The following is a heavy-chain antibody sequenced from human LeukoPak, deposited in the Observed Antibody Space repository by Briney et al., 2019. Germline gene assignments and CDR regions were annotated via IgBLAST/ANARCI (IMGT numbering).Heavy chain of an antibody. CDR3: ARDGSKYYYDSSGYYPPNWFDP. Sequence: SETLSLTCAVYGGSFSGYYWSWIRQPPGKGLEWIGYIYYSGSTNYNPSLKSRVTISVDTSKNQFSLKLSSVTAADTAVYYCARDGSKYYYDSSGYYPPNWFDPWGQGTLVTVSS. J-gene: IGHJ5*02. CDR1: GGSFSGYY. D-gene: IGHD3-22*01. V-gene: IGHV4-59*01. CDR2: IYYSGST.